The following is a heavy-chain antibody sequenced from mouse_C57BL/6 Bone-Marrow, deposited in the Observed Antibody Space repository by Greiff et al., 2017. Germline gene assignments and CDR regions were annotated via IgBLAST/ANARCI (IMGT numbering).Heavy chain of an antibody. J-gene: IGHJ2*01. Sequence: EVQLVESGGGLVKPGGSLKLSCAASGFTFSSYTMSWVRQTPEKRLEWVATISGGGGNTYYPDSVRGRFTISRDNAKTTLYLQMSSRRSEDTALYYCARPHGNYFDYWGQGTTLTVSS. CDR3: ARPHGNYFDY. CDR2: ISGGGGNT. CDR1: GFTFSSYT. D-gene: IGHD2-1*01. V-gene: IGHV5-9*01.